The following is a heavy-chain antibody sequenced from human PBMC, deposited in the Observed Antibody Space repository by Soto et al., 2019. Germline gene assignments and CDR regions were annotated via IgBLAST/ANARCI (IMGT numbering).Heavy chain of an antibody. D-gene: IGHD1-26*01. CDR3: VKDTYILVGATHLDS. Sequence: GGSLRLSCAASGFTFDDYAMHWVRQGPGKGLEWVSGISWNSDMITYADSVKGRFTVSRDNAKNSLDLEMNSLRVEDTALYYCVKDTYILVGATHLDSWGQGTLVTV. J-gene: IGHJ4*02. V-gene: IGHV3-9*01. CDR2: ISWNSDMI. CDR1: GFTFDDYA.